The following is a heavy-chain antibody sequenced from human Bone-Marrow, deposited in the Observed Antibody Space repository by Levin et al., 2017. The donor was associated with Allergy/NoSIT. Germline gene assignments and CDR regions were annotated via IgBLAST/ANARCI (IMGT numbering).Heavy chain of an antibody. CDR1: GYTFTSYD. V-gene: IGHV1-8*01. J-gene: IGHJ4*02. Sequence: ASVKVSCKASGYTFTSYDINWVRQATGQGLEWMGWMNPNSGNTGYAQKFQGRVTMTRNTSISTAYMELSSLRSEDTAVYYCASGTLPAQVDTAMVPDVLHYWGQGTLVTVSS. D-gene: IGHD5-18*01. CDR2: MNPNSGNT. CDR3: ASGTLPAQVDTAMVPDVLHY.